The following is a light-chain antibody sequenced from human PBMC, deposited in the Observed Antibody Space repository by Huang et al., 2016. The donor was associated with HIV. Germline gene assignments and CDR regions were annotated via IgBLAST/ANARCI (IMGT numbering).Light chain of an antibody. V-gene: IGKV3-20*01. J-gene: IGKJ2*01. Sequence: EIVLTQSPDILSLSPGERATLSCRASQNIRSSYVAWYQQKHGRPPRLIIYGASTRAPGIPERFSGTGSGTDFTLTISRLEPEDFASYYCQQYGYFTFGQGTKLEMK. CDR1: QNIRSSY. CDR3: QQYGYFT. CDR2: GAS.